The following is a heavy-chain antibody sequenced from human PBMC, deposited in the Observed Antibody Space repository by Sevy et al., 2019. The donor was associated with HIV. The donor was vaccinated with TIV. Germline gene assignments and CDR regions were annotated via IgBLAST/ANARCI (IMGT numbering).Heavy chain of an antibody. Sequence: SETLSLTCTVSGGSISSYYWSWIRQPPGKGLEWIGYIYYSGSTNYNPSLKSRVTISVDTSKNQFSLKLSSVTAADTAVYYCARRNWWLSPMVRGVIITDYYYYYMDVWGKGTTVTVSS. V-gene: IGHV4-59*08. CDR3: ARRNWWLSPMVRGVIITDYYYYYMDV. CDR2: IYYSGST. D-gene: IGHD3-10*01. J-gene: IGHJ6*03. CDR1: GGSISSYY.